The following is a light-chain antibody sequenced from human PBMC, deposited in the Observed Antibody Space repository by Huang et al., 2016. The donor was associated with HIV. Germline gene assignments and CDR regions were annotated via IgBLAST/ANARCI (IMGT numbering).Light chain of an antibody. Sequence: DIHMTQSPSSVSASIGDRVTITCRASQDISSGLAWYQQKPGTAPNLLIYAGSTLQSGVPSRFSGTGSGTDFTLTIYSLQPEDASTYYCQQTHSFPWTFGQGTKV. CDR3: QQTHSFPWT. V-gene: IGKV1-12*01. J-gene: IGKJ1*01. CDR2: AGS. CDR1: QDISSG.